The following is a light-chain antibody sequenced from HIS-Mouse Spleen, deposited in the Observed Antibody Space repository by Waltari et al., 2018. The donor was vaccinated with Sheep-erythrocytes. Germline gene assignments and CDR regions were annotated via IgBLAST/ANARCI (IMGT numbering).Light chain of an antibody. Sequence: QSVLTQPPSASGTPGPRVTISCSGSSSNIGRNTVTWYQQLPGTAPKLPIYSNNQRPSGVPDRFSGSKSGTSASLAISGLQSEDEADYYCAAWDDSLNGPVFGGGTKLTVL. CDR3: AAWDDSLNGPV. J-gene: IGLJ3*02. V-gene: IGLV1-44*01. CDR1: SSNIGRNT. CDR2: SNN.